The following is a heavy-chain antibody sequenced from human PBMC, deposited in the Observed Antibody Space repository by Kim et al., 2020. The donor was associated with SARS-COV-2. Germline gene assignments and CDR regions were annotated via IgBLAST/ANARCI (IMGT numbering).Heavy chain of an antibody. CDR2: IYYSGST. CDR1: GGSISNYY. V-gene: IGHV4-59*13. Sequence: SETLSLTCIVSGGSISNYYWSWIRQPPGKGLEWIGYIYYSGSTNYNPSLKSRVTISVDTSENQLSLKLNSVTAADTAVYYCARGGWSLDYWGQGALVTVSS. J-gene: IGHJ4*02. CDR3: ARGGWSLDY. D-gene: IGHD6-19*01.